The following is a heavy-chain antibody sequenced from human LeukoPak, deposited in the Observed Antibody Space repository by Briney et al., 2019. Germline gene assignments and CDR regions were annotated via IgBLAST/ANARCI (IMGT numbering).Heavy chain of an antibody. D-gene: IGHD6-19*01. Sequence: PGGSLRLSCAASGSTFRSYNMNWVRQAPGKGLEWVSAISGSGGSTYYADSVRGRFTISRDNSKNTLYLQMNSLRAEDTAVYYCAKDPHSSGWYVHFYFDFWGQGTLVTVSS. CDR2: ISGSGGST. CDR1: GSTFRSYN. CDR3: AKDPHSSGWYVHFYFDF. J-gene: IGHJ4*02. V-gene: IGHV3-23*01.